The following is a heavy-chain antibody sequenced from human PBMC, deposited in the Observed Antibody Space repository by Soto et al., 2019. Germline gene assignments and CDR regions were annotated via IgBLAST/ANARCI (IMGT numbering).Heavy chain of an antibody. D-gene: IGHD6-6*01. J-gene: IGHJ6*02. V-gene: IGHV3-23*01. CDR2: ISGSGGST. CDR3: ANVPCSSSCPNYYYGMDV. CDR1: GFTFSSYA. Sequence: GGSLRLSCAASGFTFSSYAMSWVRQAPGKGLEWVSAISGSGGSTYYADSVKGRFTISRDNSKNTLYLQMNSLRAEDTAVYYCANVPCSSSCPNYYYGMDVWGQGTTVTVSS.